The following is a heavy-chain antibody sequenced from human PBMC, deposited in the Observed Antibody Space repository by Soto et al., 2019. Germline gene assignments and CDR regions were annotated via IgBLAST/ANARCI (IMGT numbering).Heavy chain of an antibody. CDR3: TTDTKCGNGVCYPYYYGLDV. J-gene: IGHJ6*02. Sequence: GGSLRLSCAASGFTFSRAWMSWVRQAPGKGLEWVGRIKSKTDSGTIDYAAPVKGRFTISRDDSKNTVYLQMNGLKTEDAAVYYCTTDTKCGNGVCYPYYYGLDVWGQGTTVTVSS. D-gene: IGHD2-8*01. V-gene: IGHV3-15*01. CDR2: IKSKTDSGTI. CDR1: GFTFSRAW.